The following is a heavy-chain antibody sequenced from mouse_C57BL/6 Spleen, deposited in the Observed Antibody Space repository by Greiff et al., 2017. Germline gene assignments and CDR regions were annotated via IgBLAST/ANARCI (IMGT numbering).Heavy chain of an antibody. J-gene: IGHJ2*01. Sequence: FQLQPPGPELVMPGASVKISCKASGYSFTSYYIHWVKQRPGQGLEWIGWIYPGSGNTKYNEKFKGEATLTADTSSSTAYMQLSSLTSEDSAVYYCARGQTSFDYWGQGTTLTVSS. V-gene: IGHV1-66*01. CDR3: ARGQTSFDY. CDR1: GYSFTSYY. CDR2: IYPGSGNT.